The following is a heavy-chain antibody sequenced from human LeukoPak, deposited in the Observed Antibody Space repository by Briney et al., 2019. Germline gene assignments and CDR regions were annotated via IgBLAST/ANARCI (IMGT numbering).Heavy chain of an antibody. J-gene: IGHJ4*02. V-gene: IGHV3-30*04. CDR1: GFTFSSYV. Sequence: GGSLRLSCAASGFTFSSYVMNWVRQAPGKGLEWVAVISYDGSNADSVKGRFTISRDNSKNTVYLQMNSLRAEDTATYYCARDKGSSYLSSFDYWGQGALVTVSS. D-gene: IGHD6-6*01. CDR2: ISYDGS. CDR3: ARDKGSSYLSSFDY.